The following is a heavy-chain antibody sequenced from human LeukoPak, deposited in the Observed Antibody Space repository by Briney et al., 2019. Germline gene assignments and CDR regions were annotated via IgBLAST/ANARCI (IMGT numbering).Heavy chain of an antibody. CDR1: GYSISSGYY. D-gene: IGHD3-22*01. CDR3: ARVGGDSSGYYYSVAFDI. J-gene: IGHJ3*02. CDR2: IYHSGST. Sequence: SETLSLTCTVSGYSISSGYYWGWIRQPPGKGLEWIGSIYHSGSTYYNPSLKSRVTISVDTSKNQFSLKLSSVTAADTAVYYCARVGGDSSGYYYSVAFDIWGQGTMVTVSS. V-gene: IGHV4-38-2*02.